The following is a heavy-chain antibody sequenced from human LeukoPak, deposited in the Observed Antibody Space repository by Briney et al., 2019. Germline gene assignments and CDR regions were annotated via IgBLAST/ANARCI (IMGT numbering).Heavy chain of an antibody. CDR2: IYTSGGT. Sequence: SETLSLTRIVSVGSLSNYYWTWIRPPAGKGLEWIGRIYTSGGTNYNPSLKGRVTMSVDTSKNQFSLKLSSVTAADTAMYYCARAAEYSSGWYLFDYWGQGILVTVSA. D-gene: IGHD6-19*01. V-gene: IGHV4-4*07. CDR1: VGSLSNYY. J-gene: IGHJ4*02. CDR3: ARAAEYSSGWYLFDY.